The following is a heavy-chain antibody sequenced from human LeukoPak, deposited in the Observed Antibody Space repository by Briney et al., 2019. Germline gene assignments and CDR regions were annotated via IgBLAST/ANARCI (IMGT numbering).Heavy chain of an antibody. CDR3: ARGGSSSSDY. CDR2: IKQDGYEK. J-gene: IGHJ4*02. CDR1: GFTFSGYW. D-gene: IGHD6-6*01. Sequence: GGSLRLSCAASGFTFSGYWMSWVRQTPEKGLEWVANIKQDGYEKYYVDSVKGRFTISRDNAKNSLYLQMNSLRADDTAVYYCARGGSSSSDYWGQGTLVTVSS. V-gene: IGHV3-7*01.